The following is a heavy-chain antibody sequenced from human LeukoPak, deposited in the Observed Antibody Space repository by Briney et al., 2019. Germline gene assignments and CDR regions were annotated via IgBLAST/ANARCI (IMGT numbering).Heavy chain of an antibody. J-gene: IGHJ4*02. V-gene: IGHV3-53*01. CDR1: GFTVSSNY. D-gene: IGHD3-10*01. Sequence: GGSLRLSCAASGFTVSSNYMSWVRQAPGKGLEWVSIIYSGGSTFYADSVKGRFTISRDIFKNTLYLQMNSLRAEDTAVYYCVHGGLYYLDYWGQGTLVTVSS. CDR2: IYSGGST. CDR3: VHGGLYYLDY.